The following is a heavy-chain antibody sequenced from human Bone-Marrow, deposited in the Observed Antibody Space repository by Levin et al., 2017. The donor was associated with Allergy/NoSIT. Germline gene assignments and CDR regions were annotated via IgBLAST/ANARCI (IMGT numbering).Heavy chain of an antibody. CDR1: GDSVSSNSAA. D-gene: IGHD2-2*02. CDR3: ARDAGYCSSTSCYMVLPPFDY. CDR2: TYYRSKWYN. V-gene: IGHV6-1*01. Sequence: SQTLSLTCAISGDSVSSNSAAWNWIRQSPSRGLEWLGRTYYRSKWYNDYAVSVKSRITINPDTSKNQFSLQLNSVTPEDTAVYYCARDAGYCSSTSCYMVLPPFDYWGQGTLVTVSS. J-gene: IGHJ4*02.